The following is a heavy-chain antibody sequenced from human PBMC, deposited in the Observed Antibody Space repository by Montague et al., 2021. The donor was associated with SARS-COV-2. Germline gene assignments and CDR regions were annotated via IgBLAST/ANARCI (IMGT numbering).Heavy chain of an antibody. CDR1: GFPFCTFW. D-gene: IGHD3-3*01. V-gene: IGHV3-7*03. Sequence: SLRLSCAASGFPFCTFWMTWVRQPPGKGLEWVATITQDGSEKYNVDSVKGRFTISRDNAKKSLSLQMNSLRAEDTAVYYCARDRYYQYWSGYYPPDYWGQGTLVTVSS. CDR3: ARDRYYQYWSGYYPPDY. J-gene: IGHJ4*02. CDR2: ITQDGSEK.